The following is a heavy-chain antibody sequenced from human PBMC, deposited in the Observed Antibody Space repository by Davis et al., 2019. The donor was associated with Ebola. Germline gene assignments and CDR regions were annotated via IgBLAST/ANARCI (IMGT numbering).Heavy chain of an antibody. V-gene: IGHV3-30*18. D-gene: IGHD5-12*01. CDR2: ISYDETDK. J-gene: IGHJ6*02. Sequence: GESLKISCAASGFTFSDFGMHWVRQAPGKGLEWVTLISYDETDKYYVDSVKGRFTISRDNSKNMVYLQMNSLRTEDTAVYYCAKGRGLRSTRYHYYGMDVWGQGTTVTVSS. CDR3: AKGRGLRSTRYHYYGMDV. CDR1: GFTFSDFG.